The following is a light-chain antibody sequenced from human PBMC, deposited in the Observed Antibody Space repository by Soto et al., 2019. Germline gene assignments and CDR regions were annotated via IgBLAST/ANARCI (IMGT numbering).Light chain of an antibody. Sequence: IVLSQAPCTWALDRGEIASLACRASQSVSSSYLAWYQQKPGQAPRLLIYGASSRATGIPDRFSGSGSGTDFTLTISRLEPEDFAVYYCQQYGSSPRTFGQGTKVDIK. CDR1: QSVSSSY. CDR2: GAS. J-gene: IGKJ1*01. CDR3: QQYGSSPRT. V-gene: IGKV3-20*01.